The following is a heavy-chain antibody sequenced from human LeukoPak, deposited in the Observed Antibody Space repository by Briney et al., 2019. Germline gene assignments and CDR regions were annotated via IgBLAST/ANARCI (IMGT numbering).Heavy chain of an antibody. D-gene: IGHD3-10*01. CDR1: GGTFSSYA. CDR2: IIPIFATS. J-gene: IGHJ4*02. V-gene: IGHV1-69*06. Sequence: KVSCKASGGTFSSYAITWVRQAPGQGLEWMGEIIPIFATSNYAQKFQDRVTITADKSTSTAYMELSSLRSEDTAVYYCARRQHLWTLDYWGQGTLVTVSS. CDR3: ARRQHLWTLDY.